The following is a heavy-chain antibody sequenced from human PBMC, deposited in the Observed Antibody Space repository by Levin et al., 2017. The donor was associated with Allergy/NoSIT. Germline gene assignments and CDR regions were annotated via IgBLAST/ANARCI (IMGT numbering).Heavy chain of an antibody. CDR3: ARGPQYGSVRVFYY. J-gene: IGHJ4*02. Sequence: GESLKISCVVSGFTFSGYQMNWVRQAPGKGLEWVSYISRSGSTKYYADSVKGRFAISRDNAKKSLYLQMNSLRAEDRAVYFCARGPQYGSVRVFYYWGQGTRVTVSS. D-gene: IGHD1-26*01. V-gene: IGHV3-48*03. CDR2: ISRSGSTK. CDR1: GFTFSGYQ.